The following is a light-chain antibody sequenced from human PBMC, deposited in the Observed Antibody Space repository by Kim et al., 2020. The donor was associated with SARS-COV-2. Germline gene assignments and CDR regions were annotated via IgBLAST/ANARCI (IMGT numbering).Light chain of an antibody. CDR1: QSISNY. V-gene: IGKV1-39*01. CDR2: GTS. CDR3: QQSYSTPPIT. Sequence: SGGDRVTITCRASQSISNYLNGYKRRPVKAPERLFYGTSSWQSGVPSRFSGSGSGTDFPLTISGLQPEDFATYYCQQSYSTPPITFGQGTRLESK. J-gene: IGKJ5*01.